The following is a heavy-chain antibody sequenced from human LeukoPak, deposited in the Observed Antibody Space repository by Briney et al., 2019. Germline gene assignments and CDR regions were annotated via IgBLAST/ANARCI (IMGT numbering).Heavy chain of an antibody. CDR3: AAMTTVVRGRDAFDI. Sequence: SQTLSLACTVSGGSISSGGYYWSWIRQHPGKGLEWIGYIYYSGSTYYNPSLKSRVTISVDTSKNQFSLKLSSVTAADTAVYYCAAMTTVVRGRDAFDIWGQGTMVTVSS. CDR1: GGSISSGGYY. V-gene: IGHV4-31*03. CDR2: IYYSGST. J-gene: IGHJ3*02. D-gene: IGHD4-23*01.